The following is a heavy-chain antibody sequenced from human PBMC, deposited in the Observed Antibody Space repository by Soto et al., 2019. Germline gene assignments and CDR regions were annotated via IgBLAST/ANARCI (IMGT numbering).Heavy chain of an antibody. CDR1: GFTFSSYS. D-gene: IGHD4-17*01. Sequence: GGSLRLSCAASGFTFSSYSMNWVRQAPGKGLEWVSSISSSSSYIYYADSVKGRFTISRDNAKNSLYLQMNSLRAEDTAVYYCARDPASYGDYGYFDYWGQGTLVTVS. V-gene: IGHV3-21*01. CDR3: ARDPASYGDYGYFDY. J-gene: IGHJ4*02. CDR2: ISSSSSYI.